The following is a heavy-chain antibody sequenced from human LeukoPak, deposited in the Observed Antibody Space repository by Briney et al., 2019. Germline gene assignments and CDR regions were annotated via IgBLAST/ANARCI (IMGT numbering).Heavy chain of an antibody. Sequence: SETLSLTCTVSGGSISSYYWSWIRQPAGKGLEWIGRIYTSGSTNYNPSLKSRVTMSVDTSKNQFSLKLSSVTAADTAVYYCASVPWIGVVVPTWGQGTLVTVSS. D-gene: IGHD2-2*01. CDR3: ASVPWIGVVVPT. J-gene: IGHJ5*02. CDR2: IYTSGST. CDR1: GGSISSYY. V-gene: IGHV4-4*07.